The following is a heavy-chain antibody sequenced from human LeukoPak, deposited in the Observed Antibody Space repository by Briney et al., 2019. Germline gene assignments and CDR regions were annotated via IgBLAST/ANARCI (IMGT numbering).Heavy chain of an antibody. V-gene: IGHV4-39*02. D-gene: IGHD1-26*01. J-gene: IGHJ5*02. CDR1: GGSTSSSSYY. CDR3: ARDGYSGSYEDWFDP. Sequence: ASETLSLTCTVSGGSTSSSSYYWGWIRQPPEKGLEWIGSIFHSGSTYYNPSLESRVTISVDTSENQFSLKLSSVTAADTAVYYCARDGYSGSYEDWFDPWGQGTLVTVSS. CDR2: IFHSGST.